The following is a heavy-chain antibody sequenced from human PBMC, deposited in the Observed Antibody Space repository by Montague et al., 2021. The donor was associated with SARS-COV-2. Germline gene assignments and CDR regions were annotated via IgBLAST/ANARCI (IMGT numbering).Heavy chain of an antibody. CDR2: ISYSGST. Sequence: SETLSLTCTVSGGSSSSDYWSWIRQPPGKGLEWIGYISYSGSTTYNPSLKSRVAISVDTSKNQFSLKLSPVTAADTAVYYCARQYYDSSGEDAFDIWGQGTMVAVSS. V-gene: IGHV4-59*08. CDR3: ARQYYDSSGEDAFDI. D-gene: IGHD3-22*01. J-gene: IGHJ3*02. CDR1: GGSSSSDY.